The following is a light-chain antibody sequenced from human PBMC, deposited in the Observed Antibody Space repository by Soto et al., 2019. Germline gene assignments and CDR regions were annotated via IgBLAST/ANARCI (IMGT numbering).Light chain of an antibody. CDR2: DAS. Sequence: EIVLTQSPATLSLSPVERATLSCSASQSVSSYLAWYQHKPGQAPRLLIYDASNRATGIPARFSGSGSGTDFTLTISSLEPEDFAAYYCQQRSNWPPAVTFGGGTKVDIK. V-gene: IGKV3-11*01. CDR1: QSVSSY. J-gene: IGKJ4*01. CDR3: QQRSNWPPAVT.